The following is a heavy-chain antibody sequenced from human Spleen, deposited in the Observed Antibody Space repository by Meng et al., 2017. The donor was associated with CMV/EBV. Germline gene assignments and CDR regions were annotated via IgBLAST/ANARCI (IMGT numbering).Heavy chain of an antibody. CDR1: GGSFSGYY. D-gene: IGHD3-3*01. J-gene: IGHJ6*02. CDR2: INHSGST. Sequence: SETLSLTCAVYGGSFSGYYWSWIRQPPGKGLEWSGEINHSGSTNYNPSLKSRVTISVDTSKNQFSLKLSSVTAADTAVYYCARGKGDRITIFGVVRGYYGMDVWGQGTTVTVSS. CDR3: ARGKGDRITIFGVVRGYYGMDV. V-gene: IGHV4-34*01.